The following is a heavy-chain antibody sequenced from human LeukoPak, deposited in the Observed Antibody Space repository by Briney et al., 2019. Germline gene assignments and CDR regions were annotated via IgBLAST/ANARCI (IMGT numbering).Heavy chain of an antibody. V-gene: IGHV4-61*02. CDR1: GGSISSGSYY. Sequence: PSETLSLTSTVSGGSISSGSYYWSWIRQPAGKGLEWIGRIYTSGSTNYNPSLKSRVTISVDTSKNQFSLKLSSVTAADTAVYYCARDGYNYRRFDYWGQGTLVTVSS. D-gene: IGHD5-24*01. CDR2: IYTSGST. CDR3: ARDGYNYRRFDY. J-gene: IGHJ4*02.